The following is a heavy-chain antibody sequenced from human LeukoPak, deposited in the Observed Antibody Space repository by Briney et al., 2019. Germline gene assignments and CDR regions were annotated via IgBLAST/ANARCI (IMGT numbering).Heavy chain of an antibody. Sequence: SETLSLTCAVYIDSFTNYYWNWIRQTPGKGLEWIGEVNDSGGTNINPSLRSRVILSVDTSKNQFSLKLRSVTAADTAVYYCARGGLKWELLPARARKSYYFDYWGQGTLVTVSS. J-gene: IGHJ4*02. CDR1: IDSFTNYY. V-gene: IGHV4-34*01. CDR2: VNDSGGT. CDR3: ARGGLKWELLPARARKSYYFDY. D-gene: IGHD1-26*01.